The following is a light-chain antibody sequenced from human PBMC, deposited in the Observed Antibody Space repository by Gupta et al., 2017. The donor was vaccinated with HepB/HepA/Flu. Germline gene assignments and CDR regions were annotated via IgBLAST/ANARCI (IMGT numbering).Light chain of an antibody. V-gene: IGLV3-19*01. J-gene: IGLJ2*01. CDR2: GRN. CDR3: NSRDYTGNQVG. Sequence: SSALTQDPAVSVALGQTVRITCQGDILRSHYVNWYQQKPGQAPVVVICGRNNRPSGIPDRFSGSNSGNTAYLTINGAQAEDEADDYCNSRDYTGNQVGFGGGTKVTVL. CDR1: ILRSHY.